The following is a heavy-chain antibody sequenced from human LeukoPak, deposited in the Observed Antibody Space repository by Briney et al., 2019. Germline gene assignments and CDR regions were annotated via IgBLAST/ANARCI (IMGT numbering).Heavy chain of an antibody. J-gene: IGHJ3*02. D-gene: IGHD2-21*02. V-gene: IGHV4-30-4*01. CDR1: GGSISSGDYY. CDR2: IYYSGTT. CDR3: ARELRNVVVTAIEDAFDI. Sequence: PSETLSLTCTVSGGSISSGDYYWSWVRQPPGKGLEWIGYIYYSGTTNYNPSLKSRVTISGDTSNNQFSLKLSSVTAADTAVYYCARELRNVVVTAIEDAFDIWGQGTMVTVSS.